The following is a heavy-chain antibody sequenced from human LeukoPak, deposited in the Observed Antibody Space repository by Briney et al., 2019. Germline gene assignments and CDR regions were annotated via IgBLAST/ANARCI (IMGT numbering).Heavy chain of an antibody. D-gene: IGHD2-2*01. Sequence: GGSLRLSCAASGFTFNNYAMSGVRQAPGKGLEWVAVISYDGSNKYYADSVKGRFTISRDNSKNTLYLQVNSLRAEDTAVYYCAKDLEKWVPAAMSFDYWGQGTLVTVSS. CDR3: AKDLEKWVPAAMSFDY. V-gene: IGHV3-30*18. CDR1: GFTFNNYA. J-gene: IGHJ4*02. CDR2: ISYDGSNK.